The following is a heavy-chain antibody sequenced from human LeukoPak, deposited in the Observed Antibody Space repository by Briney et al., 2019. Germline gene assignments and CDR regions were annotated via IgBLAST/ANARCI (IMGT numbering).Heavy chain of an antibody. D-gene: IGHD1-1*01. Sequence: GESLKISCKGSGYRFTSYWIAWVRQMPGKGLEWMGIIYPGDSDTRYSPSLQGQVTISADRSISTAYLQWSSLKPSHTAMYYCARPDNLPNAFDTWGQGTMVTVSS. CDR2: IYPGDSDT. J-gene: IGHJ3*02. CDR1: GYRFTSYW. V-gene: IGHV5-51*01. CDR3: ARPDNLPNAFDT.